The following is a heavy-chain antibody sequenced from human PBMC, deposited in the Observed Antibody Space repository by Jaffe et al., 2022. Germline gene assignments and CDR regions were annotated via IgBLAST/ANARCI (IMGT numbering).Heavy chain of an antibody. CDR2: ISWNSGSI. V-gene: IGHV3-9*01. D-gene: IGHD5-12*01. CDR3: AKDERKYSGYGDEYYFDY. J-gene: IGHJ4*02. CDR1: GFTFDDYA. Sequence: EVQLVESGGGLVQPGRSLRLSCAASGFTFDDYAMHWVRQAPGKGLEWVSGISWNSGSIGYADSVKGRFTISRDNAKNSLYLQMNSLRAEDTALYYCAKDERKYSGYGDEYYFDYWGQGTLVTVSS.